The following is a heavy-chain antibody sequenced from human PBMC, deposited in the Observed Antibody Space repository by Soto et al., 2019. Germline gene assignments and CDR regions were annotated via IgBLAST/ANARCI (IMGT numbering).Heavy chain of an antibody. Sequence: PGGSLRLSCVASGFIFNSYSMNWVRQAPGKGLEWISYVNSGSTSVFYADSVKGRFTISRDNAKNSLYLQLNTLTTEHTAVYYCASSASPDAYWGQGTLVTVSS. V-gene: IGHV3-48*01. CDR3: ASSASPDAY. D-gene: IGHD2-2*01. J-gene: IGHJ4*02. CDR1: GFIFNSYS. CDR2: VNSGSTSV.